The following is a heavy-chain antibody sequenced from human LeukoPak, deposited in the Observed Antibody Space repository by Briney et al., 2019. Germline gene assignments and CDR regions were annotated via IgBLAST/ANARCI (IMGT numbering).Heavy chain of an antibody. D-gene: IGHD2-2*02. J-gene: IGHJ6*03. Sequence: PGGSLRLSCAASGFAFSTYSMNWVRQAPGKGLDWVSYISSSSSTIYCADSVKGRFTISRDNAKNSLSLQMNSLRAEDTAVYYCARVPQAYCSSTSCYSYYYYYMVVWGKGTTVTVSS. CDR1: GFAFSTYS. CDR3: ARVPQAYCSSTSCYSYYYYYMVV. V-gene: IGHV3-48*01. CDR2: ISSSSSTI.